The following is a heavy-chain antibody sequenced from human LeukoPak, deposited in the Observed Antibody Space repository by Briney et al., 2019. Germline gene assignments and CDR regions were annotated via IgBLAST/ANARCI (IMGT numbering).Heavy chain of an antibody. CDR3: ASGSGH. V-gene: IGHV3-48*02. CDR2: ISSSGSAK. Sequence: GGSLRLSCAASGFTFSNYGLNWVRQAPGKGLEWVSHISSSGSAKYYADSVKGRFTISRDNAKNSLYLQMNSLRDEDTAVFYCASGSGHWGQGTLVTVSS. D-gene: IGHD2-2*03. CDR1: GFTFSNYG. J-gene: IGHJ4*02.